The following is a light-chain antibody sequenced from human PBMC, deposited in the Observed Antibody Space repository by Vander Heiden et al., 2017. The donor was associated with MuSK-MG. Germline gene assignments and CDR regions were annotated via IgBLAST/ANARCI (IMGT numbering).Light chain of an antibody. CDR1: HDIRSN. V-gene: IGKV3-15*01. Sequence: VVMTQSTVTLSVSPGESASLSCRASHDIRSNLGWYQLKHGHAHMLLIFAGYTRKSLVPARFSGSESGTDLTLTITNLQSEDLAVYYCLQYNDWPFTFGRGTKVD. J-gene: IGKJ3*01. CDR2: AGY. CDR3: LQYNDWPFT.